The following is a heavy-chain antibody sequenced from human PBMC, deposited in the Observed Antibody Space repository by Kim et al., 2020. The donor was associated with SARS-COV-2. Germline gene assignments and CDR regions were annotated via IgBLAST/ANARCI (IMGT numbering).Heavy chain of an antibody. CDR2: ISGSGGST. D-gene: IGHD3-9*01. V-gene: IGHV3-23*01. Sequence: GGSLRLSCAASGFTFSSYAMSWVRQAPGKGLEWVSAISGSGGSTYYADSVKGRFTISRDNSKNTLYLQMNSLRAEDTAVYYCANERKGVLRYFDSDPWGQGTLVTVSS. CDR1: GFTFSSYA. CDR3: ANERKGVLRYFDSDP. J-gene: IGHJ5*02.